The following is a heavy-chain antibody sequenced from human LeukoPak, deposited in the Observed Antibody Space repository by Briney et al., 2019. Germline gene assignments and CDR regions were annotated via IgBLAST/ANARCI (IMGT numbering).Heavy chain of an antibody. CDR1: GGSISSYY. CDR3: ARDPTAVHYMDV. V-gene: IGHV4-4*07. J-gene: IGHJ6*03. Sequence: SETLSLTCTVSGGSISSYYWSWIRQPAGKGLECIGRIYTSGSTNYNPSLKSRVTMSVDTSKNQFSLKLSSVTAADTAVYYCARDPTAVHYMDVWGKGTTVTVSS. D-gene: IGHD6-25*01. CDR2: IYTSGST.